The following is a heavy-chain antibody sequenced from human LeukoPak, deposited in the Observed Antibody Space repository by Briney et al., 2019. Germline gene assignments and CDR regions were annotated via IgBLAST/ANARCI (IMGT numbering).Heavy chain of an antibody. CDR1: GYTFTSYG. J-gene: IGHJ6*02. CDR3: ARAGSISRYYGNYVNYYGMAV. CDR2: ISAYNGNT. V-gene: IGHV1-18*01. Sequence: ASVKVSCKASGYTFTSYGISWVRQAPGQGLEWMGWISAYNGNTNYAQKLQGRVTMTTDTSTSTAYMELMSLKSDDTAVYYCARAGSISRYYGNYVNYYGMAVWGQGTTVTVSS. D-gene: IGHD4-11*01.